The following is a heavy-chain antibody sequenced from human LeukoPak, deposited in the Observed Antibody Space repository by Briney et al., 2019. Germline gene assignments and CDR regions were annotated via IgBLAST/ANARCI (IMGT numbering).Heavy chain of an antibody. CDR3: AKVTSGGSRMTGFQH. J-gene: IGHJ1*01. CDR2: ISGSGGST. V-gene: IGHV3-23*01. D-gene: IGHD2-15*01. CDR1: GFTFYSYA. Sequence: PGGSLRLSCAASGFTFYSYAMNWVRQAPGKGLEWVSVISGSGGSTYYADSVKGRFTISRDNSKNTLYLQMNSLRAEDTAVYYCAKVTSGGSRMTGFQHWGQGTLVTVSS.